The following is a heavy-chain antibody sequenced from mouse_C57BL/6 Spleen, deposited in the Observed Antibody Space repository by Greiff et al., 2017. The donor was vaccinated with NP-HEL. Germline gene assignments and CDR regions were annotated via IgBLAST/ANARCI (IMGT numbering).Heavy chain of an antibody. V-gene: IGHV1S81*02. J-gene: IGHJ2*01. D-gene: IGHD1-1*01. Sequence: QVQLQQPGADLVKAGASVKMSCKASGYTFTSYWMHWVKQSLGQGLEWFAETNPTNGRTYYNEKFKSKATLTVDKSSSTAYMLLSGPTFEDSAVYYCARIKKIVATYFDYWGQGTTLTVSS. CDR3: ARIKKIVATYFDY. CDR1: GYTFTSYW. CDR2: TNPTNGRT.